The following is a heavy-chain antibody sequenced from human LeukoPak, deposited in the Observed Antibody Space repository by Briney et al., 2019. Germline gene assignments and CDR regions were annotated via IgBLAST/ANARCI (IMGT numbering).Heavy chain of an antibody. CDR2: INPNSGGT. Sequence: GASVKVSCKASGYTFTGYYMHWVRQAPGQGLEWMGWINPNSGGTNYAQKFQGRVTMTRDTSISTAYMELSRLRSDDTAVYYCARDRTGTTVYYYMDVWGKGTTVTVSS. V-gene: IGHV1-2*02. D-gene: IGHD1-7*01. CDR3: ARDRTGTTVYYYMDV. J-gene: IGHJ6*03. CDR1: GYTFTGYY.